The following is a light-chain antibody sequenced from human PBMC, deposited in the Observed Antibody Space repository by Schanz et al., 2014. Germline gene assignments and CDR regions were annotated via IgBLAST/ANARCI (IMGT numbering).Light chain of an antibody. CDR2: DVT. V-gene: IGLV2-11*01. CDR3: CGYRDNYIWV. Sequence: QSALTQPRSVSGAPGQRVTISCTGTSSDVGAYNYVSWYQRHPGKAPKLMIYDVTKRPSGVPDRFSGSKSGNTASLTISGLQDEDEGDYYCCGYRDNYIWVFGGGTKLTVL. J-gene: IGLJ3*02. CDR1: SSDVGAYNY.